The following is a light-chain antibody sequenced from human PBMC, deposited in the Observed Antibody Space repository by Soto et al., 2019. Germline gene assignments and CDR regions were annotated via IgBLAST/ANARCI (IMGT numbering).Light chain of an antibody. Sequence: QSALTQPASVSGFPGQSITISCTGTDSDVGGYDYVSWYQQHPGKAPKLMIYEVSNRPSGVSNRFSGSKSGNTASLTISGLQAEDEADYYCSSYTSSSTVVFGGGTKLTVL. V-gene: IGLV2-14*01. J-gene: IGLJ2*01. CDR1: DSDVGGYDY. CDR2: EVS. CDR3: SSYTSSSTVV.